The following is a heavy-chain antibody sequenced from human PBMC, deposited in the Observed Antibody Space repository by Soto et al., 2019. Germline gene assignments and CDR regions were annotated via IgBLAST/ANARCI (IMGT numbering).Heavy chain of an antibody. Sequence: PGGSLRLSCAASGFTFSDYYMSWIRQAPGKGLEWVSYISSSSNKYYADSVKGRFTISRDNSKNTLYLQMNSLRAEDTAVYYCAKPDSSGYTPDYWGQGTLVTVSS. J-gene: IGHJ4*02. V-gene: IGHV3-11*06. CDR3: AKPDSSGYTPDY. CDR2: ISSSSNK. D-gene: IGHD3-22*01. CDR1: GFTFSDYY.